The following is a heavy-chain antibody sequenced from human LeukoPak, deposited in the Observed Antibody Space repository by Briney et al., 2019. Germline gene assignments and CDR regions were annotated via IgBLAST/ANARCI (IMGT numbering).Heavy chain of an antibody. CDR1: GGSINSYY. J-gene: IGHJ3*02. Sequence: SETLSLTCTVSGGSINSYYWVWIRHPAGKGLDLFGRIYISGSTNYNPSLKSRVTMSVDTSKNQFSLKLSSVTAADTAVYCCMRVRSSGLFDAFYIWGEGAMVTVSS. CDR3: MRVRSSGLFDAFYI. V-gene: IGHV4-4*07. D-gene: IGHD6-19*01. CDR2: IYISGST.